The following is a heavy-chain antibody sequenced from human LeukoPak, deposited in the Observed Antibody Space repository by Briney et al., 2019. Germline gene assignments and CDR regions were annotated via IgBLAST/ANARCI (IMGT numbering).Heavy chain of an antibody. CDR1: GGSISSGSYY. D-gene: IGHD3-10*01. CDR2: IYTSGST. Sequence: PSETLSLTCTVSGGSISSGSYYWSWIRQPAGKGLEWIGRIYTSGSTNYNPSLKSRVTISVDTSKNQFSLKLSSVTAADTAVYYCARQGDLDAFDIWGQGTMVTVSS. V-gene: IGHV4-61*02. CDR3: ARQGDLDAFDI. J-gene: IGHJ3*02.